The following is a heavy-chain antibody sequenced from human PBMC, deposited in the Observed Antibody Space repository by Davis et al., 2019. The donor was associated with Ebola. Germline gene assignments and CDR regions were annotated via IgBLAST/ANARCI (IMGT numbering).Heavy chain of an antibody. V-gene: IGHV4-34*01. Sequence: MPGGSLRLSCAVYGGSFSGYYWSGNRQPPGKGLEWSGEINHSVSTNYNPSLKSRVTISVDTSKNQFSLKLSSVTAADTAVYYCARSVLRFLRAGFDPWGQGTLVTVSS. J-gene: IGHJ5*02. D-gene: IGHD3-3*01. CDR1: GGSFSGYY. CDR3: ARSVLRFLRAGFDP. CDR2: INHSVST.